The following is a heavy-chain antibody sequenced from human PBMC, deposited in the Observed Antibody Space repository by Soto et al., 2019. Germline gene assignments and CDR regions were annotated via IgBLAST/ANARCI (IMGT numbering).Heavy chain of an antibody. Sequence: GGSLRLSCAVSGFTFSSYSMNWVRQAPGKGLGWVSSISSSSSYIYYADSVKGRFTISRDNAKNSLYLQMNSLRAEDTAVYYFARDPYRRSNFDYWGEGTLVTVAS. CDR2: ISSSSSYI. V-gene: IGHV3-21*01. J-gene: IGHJ4*02. CDR1: GFTFSSYS. D-gene: IGHD1-26*01. CDR3: ARDPYRRSNFDY.